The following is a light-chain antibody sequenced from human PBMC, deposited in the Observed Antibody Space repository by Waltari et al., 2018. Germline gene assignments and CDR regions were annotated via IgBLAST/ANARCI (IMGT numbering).Light chain of an antibody. CDR2: DFY. CDR3: SSFTTRKTLV. V-gene: IGLV2-14*01. Sequence: QSALTQPASVSGSPGQSITISCTATGSDTVHFNYVSWHQQRPGKAPKVLIYDFYKRPSGVSDRFSGSKSATAASLTISGLQAEDEADYFCSSFTTRKTLVFGGGTKVTVL. CDR1: GSDTVHFNY. J-gene: IGLJ3*02.